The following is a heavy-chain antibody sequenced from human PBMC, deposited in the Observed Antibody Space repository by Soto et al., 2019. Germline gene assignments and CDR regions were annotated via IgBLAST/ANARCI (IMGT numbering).Heavy chain of an antibody. V-gene: IGHV1-69*02. D-gene: IGHD2-15*01. CDR3: ALGGNLDY. Sequence: GASVNVSCKSSGCTFSSYTISWVRQAPGQGLEWMGRIIPILGIANYAQKFQGRVTITADKSTSTAYMELSSLRSEDTAVYYCALGGNLDYWGQGTLVTVSS. CDR1: GCTFSSYT. CDR2: IIPILGIA. J-gene: IGHJ4*02.